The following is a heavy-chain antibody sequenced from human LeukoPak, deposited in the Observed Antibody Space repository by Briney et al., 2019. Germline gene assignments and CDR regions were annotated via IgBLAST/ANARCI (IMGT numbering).Heavy chain of an antibody. V-gene: IGHV1-8*03. J-gene: IGHJ6*03. D-gene: IGHD1-26*01. CDR1: GYTFTSYD. Sequence: VASVKVSCKASGYTFTSYDINWVRQATGQGLEWMGWMNPNSGNTGYAQKFQGRVTITRNTSISTAYMELSSLRSEDTAVYYCARTGGGSYYYYYYYMDVWGKGTTVTVSS. CDR3: ARTGGGSYYYYYYYMDV. CDR2: MNPNSGNT.